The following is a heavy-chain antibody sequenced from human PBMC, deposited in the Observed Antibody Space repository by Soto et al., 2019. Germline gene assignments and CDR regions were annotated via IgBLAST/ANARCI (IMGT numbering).Heavy chain of an antibody. V-gene: IGHV4-59*08. CDR2: IYYSGST. D-gene: IGHD3-22*01. J-gene: IGHJ4*02. Sequence: PPDTLSLTCTVSGGSISRYYGGWFRQPPGKGLEWIGYIYYSGSTTYHPSLKSRVTISVDTSKNQFSLNLTSVTAADTAVYYCARLGGYYQAFDQWGQGSLVTVSS. CDR1: GGSISRYY. CDR3: ARLGGYYQAFDQ.